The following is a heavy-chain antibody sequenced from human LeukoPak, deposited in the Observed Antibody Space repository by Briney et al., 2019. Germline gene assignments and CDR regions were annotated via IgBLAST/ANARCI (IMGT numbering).Heavy chain of an antibody. Sequence: SETLSLTCAVYGGSFSGYYWSWIRQPPGKGLEWIGEINHSGSTNYNPSLKSRVTISVDTSKNQFSLKLSSVTAADTAVYYCARHPRGYCSGGSCYGGFDPWGQGTLVTVSS. CDR2: INHSGST. CDR3: ARHPRGYCSGGSCYGGFDP. V-gene: IGHV4-34*01. CDR1: GGSFSGYY. J-gene: IGHJ5*02. D-gene: IGHD2-15*01.